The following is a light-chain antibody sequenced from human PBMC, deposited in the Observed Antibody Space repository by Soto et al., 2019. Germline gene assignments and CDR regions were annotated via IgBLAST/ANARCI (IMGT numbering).Light chain of an antibody. CDR3: CSYAGSRTFVV. J-gene: IGLJ2*01. CDR1: SSDVGSYNL. V-gene: IGLV2-23*02. Sequence: QSALTQPASVSGSPGQSITISCTGTSSDVGSYNLVSWYQQHPGKAPKLMIYEDSKRPSGVSNRFSGSKSGTTASLTISGLQAEDEADYYCCSYAGSRTFVVFGGGTKLTVL. CDR2: EDS.